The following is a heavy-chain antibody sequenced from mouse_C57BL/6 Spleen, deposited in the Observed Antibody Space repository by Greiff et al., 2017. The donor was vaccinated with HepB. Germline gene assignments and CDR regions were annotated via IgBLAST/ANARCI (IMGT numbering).Heavy chain of an antibody. CDR3: ARCATTVVGDYFDY. V-gene: IGHV3-8*01. CDR2: ISYSGST. CDR1: GYSITSDY. Sequence: EVQLQESGPGLAKPSQTLSLTCSVTGYSITSDYWHWIRKFPGNKLEYMGYISYSGSTYYNPSLKSRISITRDTAKNQYYLQLNSVSTEDTATYYCARCATTVVGDYFDYGGQGTTLTVSS. J-gene: IGHJ2*01. D-gene: IGHD1-1*01.